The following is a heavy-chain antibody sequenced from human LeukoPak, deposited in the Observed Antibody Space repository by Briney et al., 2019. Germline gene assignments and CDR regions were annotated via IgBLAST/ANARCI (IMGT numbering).Heavy chain of an antibody. D-gene: IGHD3-22*01. CDR2: IHSSGST. CDR3: ARGYFDSSGFSNPFDY. Sequence: PSETLSLTCTVSGDSMSGYYWSWIRQTPGKGLEWIGYIHSSGSTNCNPSLKSRVTISVDASKNQFSLRLTSGTAADTGVYFCARGYFDSSGFSNPFDYWGQGALVTVSS. CDR1: GDSMSGYY. J-gene: IGHJ4*02. V-gene: IGHV4-4*09.